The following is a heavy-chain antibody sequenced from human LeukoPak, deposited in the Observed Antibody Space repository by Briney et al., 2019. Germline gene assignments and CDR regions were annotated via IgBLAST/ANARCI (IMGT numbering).Heavy chain of an antibody. Sequence: PGGSLRLSCAASGFTFSSYSMNWVRQAPGKGLEWVSSISSSSSYIYYADSVKGRFTISRDNAKNSLYLQMNSLRAEDTAVYYCARDYGAGYCSGGSCYRGMDVSGQGTTVTVSS. CDR2: ISSSSSYI. CDR3: ARDYGAGYCSGGSCYRGMDV. J-gene: IGHJ6*02. D-gene: IGHD2-15*01. V-gene: IGHV3-21*01. CDR1: GFTFSSYS.